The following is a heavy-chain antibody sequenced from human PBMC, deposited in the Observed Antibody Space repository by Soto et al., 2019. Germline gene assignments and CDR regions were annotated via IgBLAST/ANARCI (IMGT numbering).Heavy chain of an antibody. D-gene: IGHD6-6*01. CDR2: IYYSGST. CDR3: ARHLYSSSPGDNWFDP. V-gene: IGHV4-39*01. J-gene: IGHJ5*02. CDR1: GGSISSSSYY. Sequence: SETLSLTCTVSGGSISSSSYYWGWIRQPPGKGLEWIGSIYYSGSTYYNPSLKGRVTISVDTSKNQFSLKLSSVTAADTAVYYCARHLYSSSPGDNWFDPWGQGTLVTVSS.